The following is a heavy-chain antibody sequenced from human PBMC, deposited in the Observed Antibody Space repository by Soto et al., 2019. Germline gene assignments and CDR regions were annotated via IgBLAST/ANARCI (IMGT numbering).Heavy chain of an antibody. Sequence: QVQLQESGPGLXXXXXXXSLTCAVSGGSXXSXNWWSWVRQPPGKGLEWIGEIYHSGSTNYNPSLKSRVTISVDKSKNQFSLKLSSVTAADTAVXXXXXXXXXXXXXXXFDPWGQGTLVTVSS. CDR2: IYHSGST. V-gene: IGHV4-4*01. CDR1: GGSXXSXNW. CDR3: XXXXXXXXXXXXFDP. J-gene: IGHJ5*02.